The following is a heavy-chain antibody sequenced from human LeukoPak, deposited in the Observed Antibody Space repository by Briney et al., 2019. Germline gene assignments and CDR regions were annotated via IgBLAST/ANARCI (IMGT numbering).Heavy chain of an antibody. D-gene: IGHD4-17*01. CDR3: ARGTTVTRTGY. Sequence: SETLSLTCTVSGGSIRSYYWSWIRQPPGKGLEWIGYIYYSGSTNYNPSLKSRVTISVDTSKNQFSLKLSSVTAADTAVYYCARGTTVTRTGYWAQGTLVTVSS. CDR1: GGSIRSYY. V-gene: IGHV4-59*01. J-gene: IGHJ4*02. CDR2: IYYSGST.